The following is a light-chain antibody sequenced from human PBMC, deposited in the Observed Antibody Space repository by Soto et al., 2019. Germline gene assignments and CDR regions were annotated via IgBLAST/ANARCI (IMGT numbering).Light chain of an antibody. V-gene: IGLV1-40*01. CDR3: QSYDSSVNGVV. CDR2: RNN. Sequence: QPVLTQPPSVSGAPGQRVTISCTGNSANIGAGYDVQWYQQFPGRAPNLFIFRNNNRPSGVPDRFSASKSDNSASLAIAGLQTEDEADYYCQSYDSSVNGVVFGGGTKLTVL. CDR1: SANIGAGYD. J-gene: IGLJ2*01.